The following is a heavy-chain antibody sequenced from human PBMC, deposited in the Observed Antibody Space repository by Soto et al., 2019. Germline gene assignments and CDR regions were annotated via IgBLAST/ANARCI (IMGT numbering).Heavy chain of an antibody. CDR2: VYYTGTT. CDR3: ARDLAAVPRAFDY. CDR1: GGSISSYF. D-gene: IGHD6-13*01. Sequence: SETLSLTCTVSGGSISSYFYIWVRQPPGKGLEWIGSVYYTGTTDYNPSLKSRVTISVDTSKTQFSLNLRSVTAADTAVYYCARDLAAVPRAFDYGGRGTLVTVSS. V-gene: IGHV4-59*01. J-gene: IGHJ4*02.